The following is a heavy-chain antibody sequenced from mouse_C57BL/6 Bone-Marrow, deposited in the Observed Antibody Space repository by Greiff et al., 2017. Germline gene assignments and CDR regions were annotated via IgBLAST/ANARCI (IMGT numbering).Heavy chain of an antibody. J-gene: IGHJ3*01. CDR2: ISDGGSYT. Sequence: EVQGLESGGGLVKPGGSLKLSCAASGFTFSSYAMSWVRQTPEKRLEWVATISDGGSYTYYPDNVKGRFTISRDNAKNNLYLQMSHLKSEDTAMYYCAREGFAYWGQGTLVTVSA. V-gene: IGHV5-4*01. CDR3: AREGFAY. CDR1: GFTFSSYA.